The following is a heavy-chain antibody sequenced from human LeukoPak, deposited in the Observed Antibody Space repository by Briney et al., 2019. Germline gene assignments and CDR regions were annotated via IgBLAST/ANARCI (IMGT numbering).Heavy chain of an antibody. D-gene: IGHD1-26*01. CDR3: ARASGSYPAYYFDY. Sequence: SETLSLTCTVSGGSISSYYWSWIRQPAGKGLEWIGRIYTSGSTNYNPSLKSRVTMSVDTSKNQFSLTLSSVTAADTAVYYCARASGSYPAYYFDYWGQGTLVTVSS. CDR1: GGSISSYY. J-gene: IGHJ4*02. CDR2: IYTSGST. V-gene: IGHV4-4*07.